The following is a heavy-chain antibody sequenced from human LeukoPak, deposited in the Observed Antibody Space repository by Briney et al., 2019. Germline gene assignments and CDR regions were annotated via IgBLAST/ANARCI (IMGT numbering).Heavy chain of an antibody. CDR3: ARAGSGRSPDWFDP. Sequence: PGGSLRLSCAASGFTFSSYEMNWVRQAPGKGLEWVSYISSSGSTIYYADSVKGRFTISRDNAKNSLYLQMNGLRAEDTAVYYCARAGSGRSPDWFDPWGQGTLVTVSS. V-gene: IGHV3-48*03. CDR2: ISSSGSTI. D-gene: IGHD1-26*01. CDR1: GFTFSSYE. J-gene: IGHJ5*02.